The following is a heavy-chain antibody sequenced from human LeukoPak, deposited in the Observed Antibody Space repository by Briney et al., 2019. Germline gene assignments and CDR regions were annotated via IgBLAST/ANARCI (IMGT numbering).Heavy chain of an antibody. J-gene: IGHJ4*02. D-gene: IGHD3-10*01. CDR2: IYTSGSA. CDR1: GGSINSGSYY. CDR3: AREDPKRDYFGSGSYNY. V-gene: IGHV4-61*02. Sequence: SETLSLTCTASGGSINSGSYYWSWIRQPAGKGLEWIGRIYTSGSANYNSSLRSRVTISIDTSKNQFSLKPSSVTAADTAVYYCAREDPKRDYFGSGSYNYWGQGTLVTVSS.